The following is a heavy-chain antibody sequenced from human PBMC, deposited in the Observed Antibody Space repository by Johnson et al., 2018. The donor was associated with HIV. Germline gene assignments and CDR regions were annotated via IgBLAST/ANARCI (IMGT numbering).Heavy chain of an antibody. J-gene: IGHJ3*02. D-gene: IGHD2-2*01. Sequence: QVQLVESGGGVVQPGGSLRLSCAASGFAFSNYAMHWVRQAPGKGLEWMAIISYDGSNEYYADSVKGRFTISRDNSKNTLYLQMNSLRAEDTAVYYCAKTAAADAFDIWGQGTMVTVSS. V-gene: IGHV3-30-3*02. CDR3: AKTAAADAFDI. CDR2: ISYDGSNE. CDR1: GFAFSNYA.